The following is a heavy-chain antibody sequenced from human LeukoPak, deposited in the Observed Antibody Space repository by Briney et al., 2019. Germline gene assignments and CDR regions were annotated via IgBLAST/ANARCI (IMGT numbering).Heavy chain of an antibody. J-gene: IGHJ5*02. CDR2: INHSGST. CDR3: ARGKPERGGWCDP. Sequence: SETLSLTCAVYGGSFSGYYWSWIRQPPGKGLEWIGEINHSGSTNYNPSLKSRVTISVDTSKNQFSLKLSSVTAADTAVYYCARGKPERGGWCDPWGQRTLVTVSS. CDR1: GGSFSGYY. D-gene: IGHD3-10*01. V-gene: IGHV4-34*01.